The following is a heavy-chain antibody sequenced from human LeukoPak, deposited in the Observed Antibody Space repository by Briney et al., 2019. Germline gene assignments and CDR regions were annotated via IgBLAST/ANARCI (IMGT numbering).Heavy chain of an antibody. CDR2: IKSDGITI. CDR1: GFTFSNYM. D-gene: IGHD1-20*01. CDR3: LRDLNWSLDQ. V-gene: IGHV3-74*01. J-gene: IGHJ4*02. Sequence: SGGSLILSCAASGFTFSNYMMHWVRQAPGKGLVWVSRIKSDGITITYADSVKGRFTISRDNAKNTLYLQMNSLRAEDTAVYYCLRDLNWSLDQWGQGTLVTVSS.